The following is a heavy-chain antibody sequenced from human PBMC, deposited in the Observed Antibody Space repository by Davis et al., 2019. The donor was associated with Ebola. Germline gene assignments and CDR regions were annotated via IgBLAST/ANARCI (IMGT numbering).Heavy chain of an antibody. J-gene: IGHJ6*02. D-gene: IGHD3-10*01. V-gene: IGHV3-21*01. CDR1: GFTFSSYS. Sequence: GESLKISCAASGFTFSSYSMNWVRQAPGKGLEWVSSISSSSSYIYYADSVKGRFTISRDNAKNPLYLQMNSLRAEDTAVYYCARDGITMVQGVMDYYYYYGMDVWGQGTTVTVSS. CDR2: ISSSSSYI. CDR3: ARDGITMVQGVMDYYYYYGMDV.